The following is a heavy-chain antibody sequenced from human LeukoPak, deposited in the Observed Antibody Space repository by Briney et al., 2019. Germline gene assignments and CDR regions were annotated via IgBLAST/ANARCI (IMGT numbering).Heavy chain of an antibody. CDR3: EYSGSWYVVY. V-gene: IGHV4-34*08. CDR1: GFTFSSYS. Sequence: GSLRLSCAASGFTFSSYSMNWVRQAPGKGLEWIGEINHSGSTNYNPSLKSRVTISVDTSKNQFSLKLSSVTAADTAVYYCEYSGSWYVVYWGQGTLVTVSS. J-gene: IGHJ4*02. D-gene: IGHD6-13*01. CDR2: INHSGST.